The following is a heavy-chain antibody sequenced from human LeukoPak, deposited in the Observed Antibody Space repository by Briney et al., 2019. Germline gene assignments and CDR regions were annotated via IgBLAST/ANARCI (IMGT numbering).Heavy chain of an antibody. CDR3: ARHVTTMVRGVILINWFDP. CDR1: GYSISSVYY. Sequence: PSETLSLTCAVSGYSISSVYYWGWIRQPPGKGLEWIGSIYHIGSTYYNPSPKSRVPISVDTSKNQFSLKLSSVTAADTAVYYCARHVTTMVRGVILINWFDPWGQGTLVTVSS. V-gene: IGHV4-38-2*01. CDR2: IYHIGST. J-gene: IGHJ5*02. D-gene: IGHD3-10*01.